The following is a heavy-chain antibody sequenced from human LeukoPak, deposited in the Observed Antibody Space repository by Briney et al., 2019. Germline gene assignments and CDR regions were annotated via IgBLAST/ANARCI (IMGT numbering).Heavy chain of an antibody. CDR1: GFTFSSYS. Sequence: GGSLRLSCAASGFTFSSYSMNWVRQAPGKGREWVSSISSSSSYIYYEASVKGRFTIHRDNAKKSLYLQMNSLRAEDTAVYYCAREGASSSWKVRVDHYYMDVWGKGTTVTISS. CDR3: AREGASSSWKVRVDHYYMDV. CDR2: ISSSSSYI. V-gene: IGHV3-21*01. J-gene: IGHJ6*03. D-gene: IGHD6-13*01.